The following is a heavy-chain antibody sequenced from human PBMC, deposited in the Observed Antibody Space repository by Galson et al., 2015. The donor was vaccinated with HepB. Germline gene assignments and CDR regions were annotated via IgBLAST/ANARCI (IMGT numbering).Heavy chain of an antibody. J-gene: IGHJ4*02. CDR2: INLHSGGT. V-gene: IGHV1-2*02. CDR3: AKAGFGVVSPVDY. Sequence: SVKVSCKASGYTFTGYYIHWVRQAPGQGLEWMGWINLHSGGTNYAQKFQGRVTMTRDTSISTAYMELSRLRSDDTAVYYCAKAGFGVVSPVDYCGQGALVTAAS. CDR1: GYTFTGYY. D-gene: IGHD3-3*01.